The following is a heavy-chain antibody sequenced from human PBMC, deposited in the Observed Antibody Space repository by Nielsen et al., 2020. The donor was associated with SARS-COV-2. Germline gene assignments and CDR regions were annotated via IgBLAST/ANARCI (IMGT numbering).Heavy chain of an antibody. V-gene: IGHV3-30*03. J-gene: IGHJ6*02. CDR2: ISYDGSNK. D-gene: IGHD1-1*01. CDR3: ARARVHLSGYYAMDV. CDR1: GFTFSSYG. Sequence: GGSLRLSCSASGFTFSSYGMHWVRQAPGKGLEWVAVISYDGSNKYYADSVKGRFTISRDNSKNTLYLQLNSLRAEDTAVYYCARARVHLSGYYAMDVWGQGTTVTVSS.